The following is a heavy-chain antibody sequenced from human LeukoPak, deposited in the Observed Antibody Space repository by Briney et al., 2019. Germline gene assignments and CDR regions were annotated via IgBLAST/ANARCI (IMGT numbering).Heavy chain of an antibody. CDR2: IYYSGST. Sequence: PSETLSLTCTVSGGSISSSSYYWGWLRQPPGKGLEWIGSIYYSGSTYYNPSLKSRVTISVDTSKNQFSLKLSSVTAADTAVYYCARRTRYYDILTGYYFDYWGQGTLVTVSS. V-gene: IGHV4-39*01. CDR3: ARRTRYYDILTGYYFDY. CDR1: GGSISSSSYY. J-gene: IGHJ4*02. D-gene: IGHD3-9*01.